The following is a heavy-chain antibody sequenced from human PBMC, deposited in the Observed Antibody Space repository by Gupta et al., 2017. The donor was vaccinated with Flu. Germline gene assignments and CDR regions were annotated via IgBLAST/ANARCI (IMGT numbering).Heavy chain of an antibody. Sequence: QVQLLQSGAEVKEPGASVKVSCQASGYTFNGKYLHWVRQAPGQGLEWMGGINPQRGGAKYAQKFQGRLTVTRDPSVITAYMELRGLRSVDSAVYYCAREDSYNYDSSGTGNDYWGRGTLVTVAS. CDR3: AREDSYNYDSSGTGNDY. V-gene: IGHV1-2*02. J-gene: IGHJ4*02. CDR2: INPQRGGA. D-gene: IGHD3-22*01. CDR1: GYTFNGKY.